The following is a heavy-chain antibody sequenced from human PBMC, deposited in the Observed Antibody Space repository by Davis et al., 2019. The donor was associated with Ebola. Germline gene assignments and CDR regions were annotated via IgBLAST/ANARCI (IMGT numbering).Heavy chain of an antibody. D-gene: IGHD2-21*01. CDR2: IIPIFGTA. J-gene: IGHJ6*02. Sequence: AASVKVSCKASGGTFSSYAISWVRQAPGQGLEWMGGIIPIFGTANYAQKFQGRVTITADESTSTAYMELSSLRSEDTAVYYCARVNCGGDCYPLSGGMDVWGQGTTVTVSS. V-gene: IGHV1-69*13. CDR1: GGTFSSYA. CDR3: ARVNCGGDCYPLSGGMDV.